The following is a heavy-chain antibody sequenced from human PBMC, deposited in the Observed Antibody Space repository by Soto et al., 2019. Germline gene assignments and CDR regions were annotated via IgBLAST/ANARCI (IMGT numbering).Heavy chain of an antibody. V-gene: IGHV4-4*07. D-gene: IGHD3-22*01. CDR2: IYTSGST. CDR1: GGSISSYY. J-gene: IGHJ5*02. CDR3: AREGNPYSSGYSRWFDP. Sequence: SETLSLTCTVSGGSISSYYWSWIRQPAGKGLEWIGRIYTSGSTNYNPSLKSRVTMSVDTSKNQFSLKLSSVTAADTAVYYCAREGNPYSSGYSRWFDPWGQGTLVTVSS.